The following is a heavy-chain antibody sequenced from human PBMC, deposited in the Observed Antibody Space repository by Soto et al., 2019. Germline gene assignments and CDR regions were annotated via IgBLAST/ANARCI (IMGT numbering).Heavy chain of an antibody. CDR1: GFTFSSYA. D-gene: IGHD3-10*01. CDR2: ISYDGSNK. J-gene: IGHJ5*02. Sequence: QVQLVESGGGVVQPGRSLRLSCAASGFTFSSYAMHWVRQAPGKGLEWVAVISYDGSNKYYADSVKGRFTISRDNSKNTLYMQMNSLRAEDTAVYYCARDNDYGSSPFDPWGQGTLVTVSS. V-gene: IGHV3-30-3*01. CDR3: ARDNDYGSSPFDP.